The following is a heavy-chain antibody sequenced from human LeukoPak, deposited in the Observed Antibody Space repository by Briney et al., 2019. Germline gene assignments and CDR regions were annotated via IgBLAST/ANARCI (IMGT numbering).Heavy chain of an antibody. J-gene: IGHJ4*02. D-gene: IGHD3-22*01. CDR2: IYTSGST. V-gene: IGHV4-4*07. Sequence: SETLSLTCTVSGGSISSYYWSWIRQPPGKGVEWIGRIYTSGSTNYNPSLKSRVTISVDTSKNQFSLKLSSVTAADTAVYYCASDQYYYDSSGYYLFDYWGQGTLVTVSS. CDR3: ASDQYYYDSSGYYLFDY. CDR1: GGSISSYY.